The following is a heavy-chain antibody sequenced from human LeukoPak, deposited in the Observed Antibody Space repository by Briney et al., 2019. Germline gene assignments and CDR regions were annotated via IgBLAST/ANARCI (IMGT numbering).Heavy chain of an antibody. V-gene: IGHV2-5*02. CDR3: AHRDATGVLGY. CDR2: IYWDDNK. J-gene: IGHJ4*02. D-gene: IGHD2-15*01. CDR1: GFSLSTNGVG. Sequence: SGPTLVKPTQSLTLTCTFSGFSLSTNGVGVGWIRQPPGKALEWLALIYWDDNKRYSPSLKSRLTITKDTSKNQVVLTMTNMDPVDTATYYCAHRDATGVLGYWGQGTLVIVSS.